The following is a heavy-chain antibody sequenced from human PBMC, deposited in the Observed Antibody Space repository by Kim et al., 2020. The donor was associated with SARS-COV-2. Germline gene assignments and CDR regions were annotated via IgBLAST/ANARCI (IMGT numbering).Heavy chain of an antibody. CDR3: ARVCGSRSGSPYGVDH. D-gene: IGHD3-3*01. J-gene: IGHJ4*01. V-gene: IGHV3-30-3*01. CDR1: GFTFSSYA. CDR2: ISYDGSNK. Sequence: GGSLRLSCAASGFTFSSYAMHWVRQAPGKGLEWVAVISYDGSNKYYADSVKGRFTISRDNSKNTLYLQMNSLRAEDTAVYYCARVCGSRSGSPYGVDHWG.